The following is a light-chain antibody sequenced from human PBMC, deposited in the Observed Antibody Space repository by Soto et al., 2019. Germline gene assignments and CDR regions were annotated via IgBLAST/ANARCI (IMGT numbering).Light chain of an antibody. CDR3: QHYHNLPYS. CDR1: QSISSY. CDR2: DAS. V-gene: IGKV1-33*01. Sequence: DIQMTQSPSSLSASVGDRVTITCRASQSISSYLNWYQQKPGKAPKLLIYDASNLETGVPSRFSGSGSGTDFTFTINSLQPEDIATYYCQHYHNLPYSFGQGTKVDIK. J-gene: IGKJ2*03.